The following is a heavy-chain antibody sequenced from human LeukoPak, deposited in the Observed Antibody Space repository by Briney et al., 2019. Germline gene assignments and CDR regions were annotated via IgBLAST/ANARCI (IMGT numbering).Heavy chain of an antibody. V-gene: IGHV5-51*01. CDR3: ARGSVSAAIATRNGAFDI. CDR1: GYSFTSCW. D-gene: IGHD2-2*02. CDR2: IYPGDSDT. Sequence: GESLKISCKGSGYSFTSCWIGWVRQMPGKGLEWMGIIYPGDSDTRYSASFEGQVTISADKSISTAYLQWSSLKASDTAMYYCARGSVSAAIATRNGAFDIWGQGTMVTVSS. J-gene: IGHJ3*02.